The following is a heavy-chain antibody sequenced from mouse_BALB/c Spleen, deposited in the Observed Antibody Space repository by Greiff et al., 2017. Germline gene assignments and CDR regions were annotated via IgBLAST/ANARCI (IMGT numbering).Heavy chain of an antibody. CDR1: GYPFPSYY. Sequence: QVQLQQPGAELVKPGASVKLSCKASGYPFPSYYMNWVKRRPGQGLEWIGGINPSNGGTNFNEKFKSKATLTVDKSSSTAYMQLSSLTSEDSAVYYCTRPLYDGYYVGFAYWGQGTLVTVSA. V-gene: IGHV1S81*02. J-gene: IGHJ3*01. CDR2: INPSNGGT. CDR3: TRPLYDGYYVGFAY. D-gene: IGHD2-3*01.